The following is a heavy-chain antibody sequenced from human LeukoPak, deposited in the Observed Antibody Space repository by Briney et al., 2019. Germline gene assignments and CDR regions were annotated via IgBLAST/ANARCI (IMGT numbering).Heavy chain of an antibody. J-gene: IGHJ3*02. CDR3: ARAENDAFDI. CDR2: IYYSGST. CDR1: GGSISSYY. Sequence: PSETLSLTCTVSGGSISSYYWSWIRQPPGKGLGWIGYIYYSGSTNYNRSPKRRVTISVATSKNQFSLKLSSVTAADTAVYYCARAENDAFDIWGQGTMVTVSS. V-gene: IGHV4-59*01.